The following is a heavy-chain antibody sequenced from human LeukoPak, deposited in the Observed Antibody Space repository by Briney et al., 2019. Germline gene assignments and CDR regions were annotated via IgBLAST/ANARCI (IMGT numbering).Heavy chain of an antibody. CDR3: ARGAGWYFDL. CDR2: IIPIFGTA. V-gene: IGHV1-69*05. J-gene: IGHJ2*01. CDR1: GGTFSSYA. Sequence: VASVKVSCKAFGGTFSSYAISWVRQAPGQGLEWMGGIIPIFGTANYAQKFQGRVTITTDESTSTAYMELSSLRSEDTAVYYCARGAGWYFDLWGRGTLVTVPS.